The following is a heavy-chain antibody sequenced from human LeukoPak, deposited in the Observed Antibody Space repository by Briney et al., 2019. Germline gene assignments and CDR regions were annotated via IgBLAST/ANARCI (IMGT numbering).Heavy chain of an antibody. CDR3: ARVSSGLYKHQDY. CDR1: GFSFSFYW. D-gene: IGHD6-19*01. Sequence: RGSLPLSCPASGFSFSFYWMVWVRQAHGQGREWVSRISNGGRSTTYADSMKGRFTVSTDNAKNTLYLQIDGLRDGDTAVCHCARVSSGLYKHQDYWGQGTLVTVSS. J-gene: IGHJ4*02. V-gene: IGHV3-74*01. CDR2: ISNGGRST.